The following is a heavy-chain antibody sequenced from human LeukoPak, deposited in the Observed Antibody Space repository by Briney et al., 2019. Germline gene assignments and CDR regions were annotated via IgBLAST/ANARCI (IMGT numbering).Heavy chain of an antibody. CDR1: GGTFSSYA. J-gene: IGHJ3*02. Sequence: SVKVSCKASGGTFSSYAFSWVRQAPGQGLEWMGGIIPIFGTANYAQKFQGRVTITADESTSTAYMELSSLRSEDTAVYYCARALGDSSSWYAFDIWAQGTMVIVSS. CDR2: IIPIFGTA. D-gene: IGHD6-13*01. V-gene: IGHV1-69*13. CDR3: ARALGDSSSWYAFDI.